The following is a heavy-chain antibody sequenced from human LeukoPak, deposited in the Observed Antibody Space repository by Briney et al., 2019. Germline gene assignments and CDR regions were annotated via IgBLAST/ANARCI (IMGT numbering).Heavy chain of an antibody. J-gene: IGHJ6*02. D-gene: IGHD3-10*01. CDR3: ARHGKPNVLLWFGEKDYYGMDV. Sequence: SVKVSCKASGFSFSSSSMQWVRQARGQRLEWIGWLAVGSGNTNYAQKFQGRVTITRDMSTSTAYMELSSLRSEDTALYYCARHGKPNVLLWFGEKDYYGMDVWGQGTTVTVSS. CDR2: LAVGSGNT. CDR1: GFSFSSSS. V-gene: IGHV1-58*02.